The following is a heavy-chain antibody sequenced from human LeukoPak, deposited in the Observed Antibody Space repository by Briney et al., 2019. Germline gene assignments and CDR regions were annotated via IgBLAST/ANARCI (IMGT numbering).Heavy chain of an antibody. V-gene: IGHV4-61*02. CDR3: ARHLDTAMVTPYFDY. CDR2: IYTSGNT. Sequence: SETLSLTCTVSGGSISSGSYYWSWIRQPAGKGLEWIGRIYTSGNTNYNPSLKSRVTISIDTSKNQFSLKLSSVTAADTAVYYCARHLDTAMVTPYFDYWGQGTLVTVSS. D-gene: IGHD5-18*01. J-gene: IGHJ4*02. CDR1: GGSISSGSYY.